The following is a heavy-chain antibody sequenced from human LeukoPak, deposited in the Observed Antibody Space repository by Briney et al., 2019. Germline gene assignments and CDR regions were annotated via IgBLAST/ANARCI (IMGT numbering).Heavy chain of an antibody. Sequence: SETLSLTCTVSGGSISSYYWSWIRQPAGKGLEWIGRIYNSGSTNYNTNYNPSLSSRVTMSVDTSKNQFSLKLNSVTAADTAGYYCARAIWYGSGTTAFDYWGQGTLVTVSS. CDR3: ARAIWYGSGTTAFDY. D-gene: IGHD3-10*01. CDR1: GGSISSYY. J-gene: IGHJ4*02. CDR2: IYNSGST. V-gene: IGHV4-4*07.